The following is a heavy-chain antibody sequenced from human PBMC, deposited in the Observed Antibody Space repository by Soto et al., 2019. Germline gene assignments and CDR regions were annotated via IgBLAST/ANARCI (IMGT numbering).Heavy chain of an antibody. CDR2: IYYSGST. CDR1: GGSVSSGSYY. V-gene: IGHV4-61*01. Sequence: SETLSLTCTVSGGSVSSGSYYWSWIRQPPGKGLEWNGYIYYSGSTNYNPSLKSRVTISVDTSKNQFSLKLSSVTAADTAVYYCARDLRAMDPMTGTTEPNNWFDPWGQGTLVTVPQ. D-gene: IGHD1-7*01. CDR3: ARDLRAMDPMTGTTEPNNWFDP. J-gene: IGHJ5*02.